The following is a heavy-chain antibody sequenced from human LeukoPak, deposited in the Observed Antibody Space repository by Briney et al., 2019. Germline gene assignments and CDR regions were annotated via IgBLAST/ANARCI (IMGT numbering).Heavy chain of an antibody. Sequence: GRSLRLSCAASEFTFSSYAMHWVRQAPGKGLEWVAVISYDGSNKYYADSVKGRFTISRDNSKDTLYLQMNSLRAEDTAVYYCAGRAGDWFHFDYWGQGTLVTVSS. CDR1: EFTFSSYA. J-gene: IGHJ4*02. V-gene: IGHV3-30*04. CDR3: AGRAGDWFHFDY. CDR2: ISYDGSNK. D-gene: IGHD7-27*01.